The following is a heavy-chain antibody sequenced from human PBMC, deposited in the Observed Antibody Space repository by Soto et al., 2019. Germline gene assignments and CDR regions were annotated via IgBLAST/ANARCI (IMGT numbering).Heavy chain of an antibody. CDR2: IYYSGSI. J-gene: IGHJ6*02. CDR3: ARVFGFGGMDV. V-gene: IGHV4-31*03. Sequence: QVQLQESGPGLVKPSQTLSLTCTVSVGSISSGCYYWSWIRQHPGKGLEWIEYIYYSGSIYYNPSLQSRVTISGDTSKNQFSLKLCSLTAADTGVYYCARVFGFGGMDVWGQATTGTVSS. CDR1: VGSISSGCYY. D-gene: IGHD3-10*01.